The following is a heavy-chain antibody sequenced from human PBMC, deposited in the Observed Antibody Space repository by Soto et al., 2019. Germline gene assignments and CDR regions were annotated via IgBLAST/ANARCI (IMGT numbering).Heavy chain of an antibody. Sequence: QVQLVQSGAEVKKPGASVKVSCKASGYTFIDYYIHWVRQAPGQGLEWMGWINLNSGGTNYAQKFQGGVTMTRDTSIDTAYMELSRLRFDDTAVYYCARDSTRWDFDYWGQGTLVTVSS. J-gene: IGHJ4*02. V-gene: IGHV1-2*02. D-gene: IGHD6-13*01. CDR1: GYTFIDYY. CDR2: INLNSGGT. CDR3: ARDSTRWDFDY.